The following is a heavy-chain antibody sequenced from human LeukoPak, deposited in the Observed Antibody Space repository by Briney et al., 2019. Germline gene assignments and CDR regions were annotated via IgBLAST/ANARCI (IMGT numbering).Heavy chain of an antibody. J-gene: IGHJ4*02. CDR3: AKVRAYYYDSSGYYFDY. Sequence: GRSLRLSCAASGFTFSSYGMHWVRQAPGKGLEWVAFIRYDGSNKYYADSVKGRFTISRDNSKNTLYLQMNSLRAEDTAVYYCAKVRAYYYDSSGYYFDYWGQGTLVTVSS. CDR1: GFTFSSYG. V-gene: IGHV3-30*02. CDR2: IRYDGSNK. D-gene: IGHD3-22*01.